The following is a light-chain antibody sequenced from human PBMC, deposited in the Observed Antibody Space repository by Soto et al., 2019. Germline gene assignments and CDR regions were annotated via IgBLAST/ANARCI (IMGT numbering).Light chain of an antibody. CDR2: DVS. Sequence: QSALTQPASVSGSPGQSITISCTGTSSDVGAYNYVSWYQQHPGKAPKLMIYDVSNRPSGVSNRFSGSKSGNTASLTISGLQAEDEADYYCSSYTSSNTYVFGTGTKVTV. CDR3: SSYTSSNTYV. J-gene: IGLJ1*01. CDR1: SSDVGAYNY. V-gene: IGLV2-14*03.